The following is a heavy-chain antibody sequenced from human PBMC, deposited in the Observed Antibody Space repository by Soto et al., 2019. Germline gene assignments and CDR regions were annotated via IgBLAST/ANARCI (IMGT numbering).Heavy chain of an antibody. D-gene: IGHD6-13*01. CDR2: ISSSSSYI. Sequence: GGSLRLSCAASGFTFSSYAMSWVRQAPGKGLEWVSSISSSSSYIYYADSVKGRFTISRDNAKNSLYLQMNSLRAEDTAVYYCARDTGIAGFDYWGQGTLVTVSS. CDR1: GFTFSSYA. J-gene: IGHJ4*02. V-gene: IGHV3-21*01. CDR3: ARDTGIAGFDY.